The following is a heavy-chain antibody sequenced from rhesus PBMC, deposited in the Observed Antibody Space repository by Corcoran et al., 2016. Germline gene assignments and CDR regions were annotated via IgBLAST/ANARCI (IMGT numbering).Heavy chain of an antibody. CDR2: IYWIDDK. CDR1: GFSPSTSGMG. Sequence: QVTLKESGPALVKPTQTLTLTCTFSGFSPSTSGMGVDGIRQPSMTHLEWGEHIYWIDDKYYSTSLKSRLTISKDTSKNQVVLTMTNMDPVDTATYYCARRRRYSSSYYGLDSWGQGVVVTVSS. CDR3: ARRRRYSSSYYGLDS. D-gene: IGHD6-13*01. J-gene: IGHJ6*01. V-gene: IGHV2-1*01.